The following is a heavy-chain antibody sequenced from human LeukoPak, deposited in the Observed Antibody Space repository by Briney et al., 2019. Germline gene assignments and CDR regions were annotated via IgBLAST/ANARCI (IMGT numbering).Heavy chain of an antibody. CDR2: INDGDDGP. CDR1: GFTFSHYA. V-gene: IGHV3-23*01. J-gene: IGHJ4*02. Sequence: GGSLRLSCTASGFTFSHYAMIWVRQTPGKGLEWVSAINDGDDGPYYADSVKGRFTISRDNSKNTLFLQMNNLRAEDTALYYCIRSLNYFTSGTSRRDFDSWGRGTLVTVSS. CDR3: IRSLNYFTSGTSRRDFDS. D-gene: IGHD3-10*01.